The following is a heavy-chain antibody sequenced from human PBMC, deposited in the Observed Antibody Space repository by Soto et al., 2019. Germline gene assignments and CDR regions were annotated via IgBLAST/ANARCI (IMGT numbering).Heavy chain of an antibody. CDR2: INSDGSST. CDR1: GFTFRSYW. CDR3: ARDLRGYYYDSSGSDY. V-gene: IGHV3-74*01. D-gene: IGHD3-22*01. J-gene: IGHJ4*02. Sequence: LRLSCAASGFTFRSYWMHWVRQAPGKGLVWVSRINSDGSSTSYADSVKGRFTISRDNAKNTLYLQMNSLRAEDTAVYYCARDLRGYYYDSSGSDYWGQGTLVTVSS.